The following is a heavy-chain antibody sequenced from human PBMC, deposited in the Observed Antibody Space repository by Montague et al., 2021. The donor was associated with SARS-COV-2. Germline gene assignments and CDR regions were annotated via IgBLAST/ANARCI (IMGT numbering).Heavy chain of an antibody. CDR3: ARRSRVVTAIWALRTSLTSWFDP. V-gene: IGHV6-1*01. Sequence: CAISGDSVSSNSVAWSWIRQSPSRGLEWLGRTYYRSKWYSDYAPSVRGRLTVNPDASKNEFSLELNYVTAADTAVYYCARRSRVVTAIWALRTSLTSWFDPWGQGTLVTVSS. CDR1: GDSVSSNSVA. CDR2: TYYRSKWYS. D-gene: IGHD2-21*02. J-gene: IGHJ5*02.